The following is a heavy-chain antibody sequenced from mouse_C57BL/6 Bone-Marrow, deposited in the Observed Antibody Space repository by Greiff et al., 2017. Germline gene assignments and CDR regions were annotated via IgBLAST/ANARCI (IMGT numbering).Heavy chain of an antibody. D-gene: IGHD1-1*01. J-gene: IGHJ3*01. CDR3: APIYYSSSSFAY. CDR2: IDPSDSYT. CDR1: GYTFTSYC. V-gene: IGHV1-50*01. Sequence: QVQLQQSGAELVKPGASVKLSCTASGYTFTSYCMQWVKQRPGQGLEWIGEIDPSDSYTNYNQKFKGKATLTVDTSSSTAYMQLSSLTSADSAVYYCAPIYYSSSSFAYWGQGTLVTVSA.